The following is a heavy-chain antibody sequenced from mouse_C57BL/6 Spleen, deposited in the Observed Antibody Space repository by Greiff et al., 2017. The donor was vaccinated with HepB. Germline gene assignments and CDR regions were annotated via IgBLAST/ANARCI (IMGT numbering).Heavy chain of an antibody. V-gene: IGHV5-9*01. D-gene: IGHD1-1*01. CDR3: ARTTVVFDY. J-gene: IGHJ2*01. CDR2: ISGGGGNT. Sequence: EVKVVESGGGLVKPGGSLKLSCAASGFTFSSYTMSWVRQTPEKRLEWVATISGGGGNTYYPDSVKGRFTISRDNAKNTLYLQMSSLRSEDTALYYCARTTVVFDYWGQGTTLTVSS. CDR1: GFTFSSYT.